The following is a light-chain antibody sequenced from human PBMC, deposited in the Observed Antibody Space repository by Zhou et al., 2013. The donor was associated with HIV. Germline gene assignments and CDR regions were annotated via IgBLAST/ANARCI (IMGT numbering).Light chain of an antibody. CDR1: QGISIS. J-gene: IGKJ4*01. CDR2: AAS. CDR3: QQYYNTPPT. V-gene: IGKV1-NL1*01. Sequence: DIQMTQSPSSLSASVGDRVTITCRARQGISISLAWYQQKPGKAPKLLLYAASRLASGVPSRFSGSGSGTDYTLTISSLQPEDFATYYCQQYYNTPPTFGGGTKVGDQT.